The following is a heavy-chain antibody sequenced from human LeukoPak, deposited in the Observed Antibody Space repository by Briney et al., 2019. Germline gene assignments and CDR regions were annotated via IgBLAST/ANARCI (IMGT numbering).Heavy chain of an antibody. V-gene: IGHV1-2*02. CDR3: ARSDTGTSMSPYYYFGMDV. Sequence: ASVKVSCKTSGYTFTNYAISWVRQAPGQGLEWMGWINPNSGGTNSAQRFQGRVTMTRDRSISTAYMELSRLRSGDTAVYYCARSDTGTSMSPYYYFGMDVWGQGTTVTVSS. CDR2: INPNSGGT. J-gene: IGHJ6*02. D-gene: IGHD5-18*01. CDR1: GYTFTNYA.